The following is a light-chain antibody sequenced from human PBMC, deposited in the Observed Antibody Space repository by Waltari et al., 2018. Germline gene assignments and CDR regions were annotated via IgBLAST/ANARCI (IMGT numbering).Light chain of an antibody. J-gene: IGKJ1*01. CDR2: WAS. Sequence: DIVMTHSPDSLALSLGARVTINCKSSQSVLHSSNNKNYLAWYQQKPGQPPKLLIYWASTRESGVPDRFSGSGSGTDFTLTISSLQAEDVAVYYCQQYYSTCQFGQGTKVEIK. CDR3: QQYYSTCQ. CDR1: QSVLHSSNNKNY. V-gene: IGKV4-1*01.